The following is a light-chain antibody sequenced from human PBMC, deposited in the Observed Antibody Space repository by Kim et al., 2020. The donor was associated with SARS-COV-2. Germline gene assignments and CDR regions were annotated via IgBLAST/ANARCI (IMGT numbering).Light chain of an antibody. CDR1: SSDVGAHNY. V-gene: IGLV2-14*03. J-gene: IGLJ2*01. CDR3: SSYTTSVL. Sequence: SPDQSITISCSGTSSDVGAHNYVSWYQHRPGKAPKLIIYDVTLRPSGVSNRFSGSKSGNTASLTISGLQTEDEADYYCSSYTTSVLFGGGTQLTVL. CDR2: DVT.